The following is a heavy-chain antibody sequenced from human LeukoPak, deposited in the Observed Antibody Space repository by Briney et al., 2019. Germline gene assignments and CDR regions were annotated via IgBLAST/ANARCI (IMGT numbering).Heavy chain of an antibody. D-gene: IGHD2-2*01. CDR2: ISYDGSNK. V-gene: IGHV3-30*04. CDR1: GFTFSSYA. Sequence: PGGSLRLSCAASGFTFSSYAMHWVRQAPGKGLEWVAVISYDGSNKYYADSVKGRFTISRDNSKNTLYLQMNSLRAEDTAVYYCARDPVVVPAAIYYGMDVWGQGTTVTVSS. J-gene: IGHJ6*02. CDR3: ARDPVVVPAAIYYGMDV.